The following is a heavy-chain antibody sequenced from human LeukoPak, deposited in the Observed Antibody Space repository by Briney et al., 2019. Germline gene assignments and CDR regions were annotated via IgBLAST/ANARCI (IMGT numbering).Heavy chain of an antibody. Sequence: SQTLSLTCTVSGGSISSGGYYWSWIRQPPGKGLERIGYIYHSGSTYYNPSLKSRVTISVDRSKNQFSLKLSSVTAADTAVYYCARRYCSSTSCSNWFDPWGQGTLATVSS. V-gene: IGHV4-30-2*01. CDR2: IYHSGST. CDR1: GGSISSGGYY. D-gene: IGHD2-2*01. CDR3: ARRYCSSTSCSNWFDP. J-gene: IGHJ5*02.